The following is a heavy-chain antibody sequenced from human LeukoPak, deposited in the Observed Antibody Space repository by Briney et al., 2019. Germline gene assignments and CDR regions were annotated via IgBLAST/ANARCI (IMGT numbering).Heavy chain of an antibody. V-gene: IGHV5-51*01. J-gene: IGHJ4*02. CDR2: IYPGDSDT. CDR1: GYSFTSYW. Sequence: GESLKISCKGSGYSFTSYWIGWVRQMPGKGLEWMGIIYPGDSDTRYSPSFQGQVTISADKSISTAYLQWSSLKASDTAMYYCARDRAVRGVRAPWYFDYWGQGTLVTVSS. CDR3: ARDRAVRGVRAPWYFDY. D-gene: IGHD3-10*01.